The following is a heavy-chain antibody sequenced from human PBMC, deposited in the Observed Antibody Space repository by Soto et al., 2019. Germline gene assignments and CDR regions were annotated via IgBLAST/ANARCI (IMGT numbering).Heavy chain of an antibody. V-gene: IGHV4-39*01. Sequence: SETLSLTCIVSGEPISSSSYYWGWIRQPPGKGLEWIGSIYYSGRTYYNPSFKSRVTISIDTSKNQFSLKLSSVTATDTAAYYCARQRTTVVTQAYFDHWGQGALVTVSS. CDR1: GEPISSSSYY. D-gene: IGHD2-21*02. CDR3: ARQRTTVVTQAYFDH. CDR2: IYYSGRT. J-gene: IGHJ4*02.